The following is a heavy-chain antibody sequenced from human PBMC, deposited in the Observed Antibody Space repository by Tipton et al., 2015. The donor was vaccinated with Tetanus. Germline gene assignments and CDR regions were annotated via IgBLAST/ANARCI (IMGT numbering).Heavy chain of an antibody. CDR1: GFTFSSHS. CDR3: TRVAMAGTSNNWFGR. D-gene: IGHD6-19*01. J-gene: IGHJ5*02. Sequence: LSLTCAASGFTFSSHSMNWVRQAPGKGLEWVSYIDRSSNNIYYGDSVKGRFTISRDNAKNSLFLQMNSLRDEDTALYYCTRVAMAGTSNNWFGRWGQGTLVIVSS. CDR2: IDRSSNNI. V-gene: IGHV3-48*02.